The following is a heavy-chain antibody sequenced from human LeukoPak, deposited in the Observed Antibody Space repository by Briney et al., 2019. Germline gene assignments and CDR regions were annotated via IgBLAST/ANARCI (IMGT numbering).Heavy chain of an antibody. J-gene: IGHJ5*02. CDR1: GGSISSSNW. CDR2: IYYSGST. CDR3: ARGRRTEGVFWFDP. D-gene: IGHD6-13*01. Sequence: SETLSLTCAVSGGSISSSNWWSWVRQPPGQGLEWIGYIYYSGSTYYNPSLKSRVTISVDTSKNQFSLKLSSVTAADTAVYYYARGRRTEGVFWFDPWGQGTLVTVSS. V-gene: IGHV4-4*02.